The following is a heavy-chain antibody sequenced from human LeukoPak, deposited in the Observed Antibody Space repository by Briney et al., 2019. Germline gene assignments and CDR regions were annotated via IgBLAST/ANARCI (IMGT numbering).Heavy chain of an antibody. CDR3: ARETSVTGTTAGGAFDI. D-gene: IGHD1-14*01. CDR1: GFTFSSYA. J-gene: IGHJ3*02. V-gene: IGHV4-59*01. CDR2: IYYSGST. Sequence: GPLRLSCAASGFTFSSYAMSWIRQPPGKGLEGIGYIYYSGSTNYNPSLKSRVTISVDTSKNQFSLKLSSVTAADTAVYYCARETSVTGTTAGGAFDIWGQGTMVTVSS.